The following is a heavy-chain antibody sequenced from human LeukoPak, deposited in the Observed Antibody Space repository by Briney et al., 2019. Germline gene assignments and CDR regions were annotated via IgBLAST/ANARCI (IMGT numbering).Heavy chain of an antibody. CDR1: GGSISGGGYS. V-gene: IGHV4-30-2*01. CDR3: ARVRRYGDYGWFDP. Sequence: SETLSLTCAVSGGSISGGGYSWSWIRQPPGKGLEWIGYIYHSGSTYYNPSLKSRVTISVDRSKNQFSLKLSSVTAADTAVYYCARVRRYGDYGWFDPWGQGTLVTVSS. D-gene: IGHD4-17*01. J-gene: IGHJ5*02. CDR2: IYHSGST.